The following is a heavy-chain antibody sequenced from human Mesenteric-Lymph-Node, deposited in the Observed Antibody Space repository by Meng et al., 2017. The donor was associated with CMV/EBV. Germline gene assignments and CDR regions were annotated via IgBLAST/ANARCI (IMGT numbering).Heavy chain of an antibody. D-gene: IGHD4-23*01. Sequence: QVQLQQWGAGLLKPSETLALTCAVYGGSFSGYYWSWIRQPPGKGPEWIGEINHSGSTNYNPSLKSRVTISVDTSKNQFSLKLSSVTAAHTAVYYCAKHQRWLKSEGGFNYWGQGTLVTVSS. CDR2: INHSGST. V-gene: IGHV4-34*01. CDR1: GGSFSGYY. CDR3: AKHQRWLKSEGGFNY. J-gene: IGHJ4*02.